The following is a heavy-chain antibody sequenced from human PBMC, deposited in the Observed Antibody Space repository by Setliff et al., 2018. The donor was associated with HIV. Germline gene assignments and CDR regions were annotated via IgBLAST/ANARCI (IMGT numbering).Heavy chain of an antibody. CDR1: GFTFGYYA. Sequence: PGGSLRLSCTVSGFTFGYYALSWVRQAPGKGLEWLGFIRSTTYGGTPNYAASVRGRFTISRDASKSIAYLQMNSLKSEDTAVYYCTRTDTSMANSGYYFDYWGQGTLVSVSS. CDR3: TRTDTSMANSGYYFDY. D-gene: IGHD5-18*01. CDR2: IRSTTYGGTP. V-gene: IGHV3-49*04. J-gene: IGHJ4*02.